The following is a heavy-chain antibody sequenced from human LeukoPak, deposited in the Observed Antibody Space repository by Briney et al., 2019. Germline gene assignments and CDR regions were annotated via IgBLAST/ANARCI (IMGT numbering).Heavy chain of an antibody. Sequence: GGSLRLSCAASGFTFSSYAMSWVRQAPGKGLEWVSAISGSGGSTYYADSVKGRFTISRDNSKNTLYLQMNSLRAEDTAVYYCASGRVVWSGYYFDYWGQGTLVPVSS. CDR1: GFTFSSYA. V-gene: IGHV3-23*01. CDR2: ISGSGGST. J-gene: IGHJ4*02. D-gene: IGHD3-3*01. CDR3: ASGRVVWSGYYFDY.